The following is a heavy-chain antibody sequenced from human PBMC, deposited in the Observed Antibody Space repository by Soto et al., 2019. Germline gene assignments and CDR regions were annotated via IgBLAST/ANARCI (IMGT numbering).Heavy chain of an antibody. CDR3: ARETEQQLVLDY. D-gene: IGHD6-13*01. CDR1: GGSISSYY. V-gene: IGHV4-59*01. J-gene: IGHJ4*02. CDR2: IYYSGST. Sequence: SETLSLTCTVSGGSISSYYWSWIRQPPGKGLEWIGYIYYSGSTNYNPSLKSRVTISVDTSKNQFSLKLSSVTAADTAVYYCARETEQQLVLDYWGQGTLVTVSS.